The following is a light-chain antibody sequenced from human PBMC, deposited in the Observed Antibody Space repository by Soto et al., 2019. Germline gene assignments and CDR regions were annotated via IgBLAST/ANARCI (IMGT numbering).Light chain of an antibody. CDR3: SSYRKTTFPHVV. J-gene: IGLJ2*01. CDR1: SSDIGADDF. V-gene: IGLV2-14*01. CDR2: EVT. Sequence: QSALTQPASVSGSPGQSITISCTGTSSDIGADDFVSWYQHHPDKTPKLIIFEVTYRPTGISHRFSASKSGNTASLTISGLEAEDEAFYHCSSYRKTTFPHVVFGGGTKLTVL.